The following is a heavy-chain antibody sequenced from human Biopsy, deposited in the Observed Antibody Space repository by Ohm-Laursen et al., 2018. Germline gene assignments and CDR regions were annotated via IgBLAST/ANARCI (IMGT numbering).Heavy chain of an antibody. Sequence: VSSVKVSCKASGGMFNSYTINWLRQAPGQGLQWMGGIMSLYNTTNYAQKFWDRITVTADKSTNTVYMTLSSLTSEDTAVYFCARGLGGYDYWYLDLWGRGTLVIVSS. V-gene: IGHV1-69*06. CDR2: IMSLYNTT. D-gene: IGHD5-12*01. CDR1: GGMFNSYT. J-gene: IGHJ2*01. CDR3: ARGLGGYDYWYLDL.